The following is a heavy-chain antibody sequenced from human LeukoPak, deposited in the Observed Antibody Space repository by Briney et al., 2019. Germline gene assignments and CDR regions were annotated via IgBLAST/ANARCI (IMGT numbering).Heavy chain of an antibody. CDR1: GGTFSSYS. J-gene: IGHJ4*02. CDR3: ASQNPIVVVPAAKGHFFDY. D-gene: IGHD2-2*01. CDR2: IIPIFGTA. V-gene: IGHV1-69*01. Sequence: GSSVKVSCKASGGTFSSYSMSWVRQAPGQGLERMGGIIPIFGTANYAQKFQGRVTITADESTSTAYMEQSSLRSEDTAVYYCASQNPIVVVPAAKGHFFDYWGQGTLVTVSS.